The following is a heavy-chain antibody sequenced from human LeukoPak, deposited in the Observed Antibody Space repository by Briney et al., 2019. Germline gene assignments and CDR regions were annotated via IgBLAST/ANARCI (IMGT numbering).Heavy chain of an antibody. Sequence: GESLQISCRGSGYSFTTYWIGWVRPMPGKGLEWMGIIYPGDSDTRITPSFQGQVTMSADKSINTAYLQWSSLKASDTAMYYCARRQGCSSTRCPPDYWGQGTLVTVS. D-gene: IGHD2-2*01. CDR3: ARRQGCSSTRCPPDY. CDR1: GYSFTTYW. V-gene: IGHV5-51*01. J-gene: IGHJ4*02. CDR2: IYPGDSDT.